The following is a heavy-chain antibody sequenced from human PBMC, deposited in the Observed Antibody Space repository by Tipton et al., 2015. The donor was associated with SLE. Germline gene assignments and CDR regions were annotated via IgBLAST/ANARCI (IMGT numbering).Heavy chain of an antibody. CDR2: IYTDGSRT. D-gene: IGHD6-19*01. CDR1: GFTFSSYW. CDR3: ARDKAGYFDY. Sequence: SLRLSCAASGFTFSSYWMHWVRQAPGKGLVWVSRIYTDGSRTHYADSVRGRFTISRDNAKNTLYLQMNSLRAEDTAVYYCARDKAGYFDYWGQGTLVTVSS. V-gene: IGHV3-74*01. J-gene: IGHJ4*02.